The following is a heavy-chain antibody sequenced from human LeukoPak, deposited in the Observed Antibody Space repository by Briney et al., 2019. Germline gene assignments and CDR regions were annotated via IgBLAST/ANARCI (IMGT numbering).Heavy chain of an antibody. V-gene: IGHV1-18*04. CDR1: GYTFTSYG. CDR2: ISAYNGNT. CDR3: ARGAGIAAACTDWFDP. J-gene: IGHJ5*02. Sequence: GASVKVSCKASGYTFTSYGISWVRQAPGQGLEWMGWISAYNGNTNYAQKLQGRATMTTDTSTSTAYMELRSLRSDDTAVYYCARGAGIAAACTDWFDPWGQGTRVPVSS. D-gene: IGHD6-13*01.